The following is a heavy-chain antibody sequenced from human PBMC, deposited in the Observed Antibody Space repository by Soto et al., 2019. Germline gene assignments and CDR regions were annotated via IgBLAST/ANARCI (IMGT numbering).Heavy chain of an antibody. CDR3: ARDHQGYCSSTSCYNYFDY. Sequence: AASVKVSCKASGYTFTSYYMHWVRQAPGQGLEWMGIINPSGGSTSYAQKFQGRVTMTRDTSTSTVYMELSSLRPEDTAVYYCARDHQGYCSSTSCYNYFDYWGQGTLVTVSS. CDR1: GYTFTSYY. J-gene: IGHJ4*02. V-gene: IGHV1-46*01. CDR2: INPSGGST. D-gene: IGHD2-2*02.